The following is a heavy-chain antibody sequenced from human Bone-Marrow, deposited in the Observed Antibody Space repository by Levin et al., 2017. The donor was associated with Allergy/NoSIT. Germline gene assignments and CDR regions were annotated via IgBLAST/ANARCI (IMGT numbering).Heavy chain of an antibody. Sequence: TSETLSLTCTVSAVSISSYYWSWIRQPPGKGLEWIGYIYYTGSTNYNPSFKSRVTISIDTSKNQFSLQLSSVTAADTAVYYCASDYGDYKFDFWGQGTLVTVSS. D-gene: IGHD4-17*01. CDR3: ASDYGDYKFDF. V-gene: IGHV4-59*01. J-gene: IGHJ4*02. CDR1: AVSISSYY. CDR2: IYYTGST.